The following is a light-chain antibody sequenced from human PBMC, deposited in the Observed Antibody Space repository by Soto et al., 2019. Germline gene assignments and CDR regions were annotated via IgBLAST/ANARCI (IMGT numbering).Light chain of an antibody. CDR3: QQRTNWPLLT. Sequence: EIVLTQSPGTLSLSPGEGATLSCRASQSVANNYLAWYQQKPGQAPRLLISGASNRATGIPDRFSGSGSGTDFTLTISSLEPEDFAVYYCQQRTNWPLLTFGGGTKVEIK. CDR1: QSVANNY. CDR2: GAS. J-gene: IGKJ4*01. V-gene: IGKV3-11*01.